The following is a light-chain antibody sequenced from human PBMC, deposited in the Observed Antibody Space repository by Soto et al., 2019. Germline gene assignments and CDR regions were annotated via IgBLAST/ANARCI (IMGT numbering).Light chain of an antibody. Sequence: QSVLTQPPSASGTPGQRVSISCSGSSSNIGSNYVYWYQQLPGTAPKLLIYRSNQRPSGVPDRFSGSKSGTSASLAISGLRSEDEADYYCAAWDDSLRGPVFGGGTKVTVL. CDR3: AAWDDSLRGPV. V-gene: IGLV1-47*01. CDR2: RSN. J-gene: IGLJ3*02. CDR1: SSNIGSNY.